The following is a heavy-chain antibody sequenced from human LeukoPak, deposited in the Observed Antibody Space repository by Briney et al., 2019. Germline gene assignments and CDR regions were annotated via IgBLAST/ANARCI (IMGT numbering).Heavy chain of an antibody. J-gene: IGHJ4*02. Sequence: SSQTLSLTCTVSGGSISSGAFYNNWIRQRPGKGLEWIGYIYYTGITSYNPSLKSRATMSVNTFMNQVSLKLSSLTAADTAVYYCAASSGVTLGRFWGQGTLVTVSS. CDR2: IYYTGIT. D-gene: IGHD3-16*01. CDR3: AASSGVTLGRF. CDR1: GGSISSGAFY. V-gene: IGHV4-31*03.